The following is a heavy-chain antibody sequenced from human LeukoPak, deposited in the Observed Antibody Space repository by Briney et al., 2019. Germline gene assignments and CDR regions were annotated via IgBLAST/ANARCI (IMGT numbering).Heavy chain of an antibody. CDR3: ASQQLGIVYFDY. Sequence: GGSQGLSCAASGFTFSSYWMHWVRQAPGKGLVWVSRINSDGSSTSYADSVKGRFTISRDNAKNTLYLQMNSLRAEDTAVYYCASQQLGIVYFDYWGQGTLVTVSS. V-gene: IGHV3-74*01. J-gene: IGHJ4*02. CDR1: GFTFSSYW. CDR2: INSDGSST. D-gene: IGHD7-27*01.